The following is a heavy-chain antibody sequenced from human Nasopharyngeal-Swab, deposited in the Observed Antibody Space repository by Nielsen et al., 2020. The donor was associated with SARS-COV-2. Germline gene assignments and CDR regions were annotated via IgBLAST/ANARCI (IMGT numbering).Heavy chain of an antibody. V-gene: IGHV1-8*02. Sequence: ASVKVSCKASGYTFTGYYMHWVRQATGQGLEWMGWMNPNSGNTGYAQKFQGRVTMTRNTSISTAYMELSSLRSEDTAVYYCARAKARGTMMVDIWGQGTMVTVSS. CDR3: ARAKARGTMMVDI. J-gene: IGHJ3*02. D-gene: IGHD3-22*01. CDR1: GYTFTGYY. CDR2: MNPNSGNT.